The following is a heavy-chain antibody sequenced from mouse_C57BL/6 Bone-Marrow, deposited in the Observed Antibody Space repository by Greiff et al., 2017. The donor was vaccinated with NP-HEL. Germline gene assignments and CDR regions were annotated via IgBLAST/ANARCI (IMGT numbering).Heavy chain of an antibody. CDR3: ARGWVLRGGDYAMDD. J-gene: IGHJ4*01. Sequence: VQLQQSVAELVRPGASVKLSCTASGFNIKNTYMHWVKQRPEQGLEWIGRIDPANGNTKYAPKFQGKATRTADPSSNTAYLQLSSLTSEDTAIYYCARGWVLRGGDYAMDDWGQGTSVTVSS. CDR1: GFNIKNTY. D-gene: IGHD2-3*01. V-gene: IGHV14-3*01. CDR2: IDPANGNT.